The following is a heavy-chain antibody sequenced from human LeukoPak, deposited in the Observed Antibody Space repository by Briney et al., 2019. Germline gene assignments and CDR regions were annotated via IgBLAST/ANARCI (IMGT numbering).Heavy chain of an antibody. D-gene: IGHD3-10*01. V-gene: IGHV3-30*04. CDR1: GFTFRSYA. Sequence: GGPLRLSCAASGFTFRSYAMHWVRQAPGKGLAWVAVISYDGRNKYYADSVKCRFTISRDNSKTTLYLHMSSVRTEDTVVYYCASPLDYYISGSYPRDYWGQGTLVTVSS. J-gene: IGHJ4*02. CDR2: ISYDGRNK. CDR3: ASPLDYYISGSYPRDY.